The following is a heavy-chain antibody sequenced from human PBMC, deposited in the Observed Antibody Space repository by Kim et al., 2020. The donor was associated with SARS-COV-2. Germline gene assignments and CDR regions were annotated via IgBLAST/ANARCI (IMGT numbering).Heavy chain of an antibody. Sequence: SETLSLTCAVYGGSFSDYYWSWIRQPPVKGLEWIGEINHSGSTNYNPSLKSRLTISVDTSKSQFSLKLTSVTAADTAVYYCGSEYYFGSGSYNYWGQGTLVTVSS. D-gene: IGHD3-10*01. V-gene: IGHV4-34*01. CDR1: GGSFSDYY. CDR3: GSEYYFGSGSYNY. CDR2: INHSGST. J-gene: IGHJ4*02.